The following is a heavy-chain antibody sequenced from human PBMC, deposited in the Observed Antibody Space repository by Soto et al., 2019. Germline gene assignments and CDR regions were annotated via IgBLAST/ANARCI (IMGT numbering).Heavy chain of an antibody. CDR3: VRTSLVVAAATREDY. D-gene: IGHD2-15*01. V-gene: IGHV3-74*01. CDR1: GFTFSSYW. CDR2: INSDGSST. J-gene: IGHJ4*02. Sequence: EVQLVESGGGLVQPGESLRLSCAASGFTFSSYWMHWVRQAPGKGLVWVSRINSDGSSTSYAGYVKGRFTISRDNAKNTLYLQMNMLRAEDTAVYYCVRTSLVVAAATREDYWGQGTLVTVSS.